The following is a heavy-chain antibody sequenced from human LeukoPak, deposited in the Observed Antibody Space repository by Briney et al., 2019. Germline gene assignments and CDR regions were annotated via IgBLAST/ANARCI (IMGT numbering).Heavy chain of an antibody. CDR2: INWNVGST. D-gene: IGHD3-10*01. J-gene: IGHJ4*02. CDR3: ARGGWFGELLFDY. Sequence: GGSLRLSCAASVLTLDAYGMSWVRQAPGKGLEWVSGINWNVGSTGYADSVKGRFTISRDNAKNSLYLQMNSLRAEDTALYYCARGGWFGELLFDYWGQGTLVTVSS. V-gene: IGHV3-20*04. CDR1: VLTLDAYG.